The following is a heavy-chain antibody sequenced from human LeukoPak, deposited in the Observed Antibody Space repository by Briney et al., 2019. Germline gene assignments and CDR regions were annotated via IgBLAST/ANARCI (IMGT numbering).Heavy chain of an antibody. CDR2: IYPGDSDT. V-gene: IGHV5-51*01. D-gene: IGHD3-22*01. J-gene: IGHJ4*02. CDR3: ARYYYDSSGYPDFDY. Sequence: TRGASLKISCKGSGYSFTSYWIGWVRQMPGKGLEWMGIIYPGDSDTRYSPSFQGQVTISADKSISTAYLQWSSLKASDTAMYYCARYYYDSSGYPDFDYWGQGTLVTVSS. CDR1: GYSFTSYW.